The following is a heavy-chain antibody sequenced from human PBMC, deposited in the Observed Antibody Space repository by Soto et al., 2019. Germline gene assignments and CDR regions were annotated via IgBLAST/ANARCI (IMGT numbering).Heavy chain of an antibody. CDR2: LSYSRST. CDR1: GGSISSGGYY. Sequence: QVQLQESGPGLVKPLQTLSLTCTVSGGSISSGGYYWSWIRQHPGTGLEWFGYLSYSRSTYCNPALQRRVTVSVDTPKYQFSLIPNSVTAADTAVDYCARGVRHWGQGTL. J-gene: IGHJ4*01. CDR3: ARGVRH. V-gene: IGHV4-31*03.